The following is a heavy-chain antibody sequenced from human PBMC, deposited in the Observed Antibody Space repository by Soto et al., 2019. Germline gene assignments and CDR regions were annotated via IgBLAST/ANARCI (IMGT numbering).Heavy chain of an antibody. CDR3: ARHVGPAIPYWGIYRYTVADY. CDR1: GYSFTSYW. V-gene: IGHV5-51*01. J-gene: IGHJ4*02. Sequence: EVQLVQSGAEVKKPGDSLKISCKGSGYSFTSYWIGWVRQMPGKGLEWMGIIYPGDSDTRYSPSFQGKVTISADKSIITAYLQWSSVQASDTAKCYCARHVGPAIPYWGIYRYTVADYLVQGTLDTVSS. CDR2: IYPGDSDT. D-gene: IGHD3-16*02.